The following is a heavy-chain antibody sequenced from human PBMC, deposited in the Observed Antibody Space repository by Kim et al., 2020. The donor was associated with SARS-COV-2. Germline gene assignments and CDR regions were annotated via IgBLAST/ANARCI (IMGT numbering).Heavy chain of an antibody. Sequence: GGSLRLSCAASGFTFSSYAMHWVRQAPGKGLERVAVISYDGSNKYYADSVKGRFTISRDNSKNTLYLQMNSLRAEDTAVYYCARGHCSSTSCDMWIQLWSPEYYLDYWGQGTLVTVSS. CDR2: ISYDGSNK. V-gene: IGHV3-30-3*01. J-gene: IGHJ4*02. D-gene: IGHD2-2*02. CDR1: GFTFSSYA. CDR3: ARGHCSSTSCDMWIQLWSPEYYLDY.